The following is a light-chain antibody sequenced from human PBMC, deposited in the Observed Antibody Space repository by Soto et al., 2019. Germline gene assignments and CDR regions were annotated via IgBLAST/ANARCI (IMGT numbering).Light chain of an antibody. CDR2: EVT. CDR3: SSYTSSSTRV. V-gene: IGLV2-14*01. Sequence: QSALTQPASVSGSPGQSITISCTGTSSDVGGYNSVSWYQQHPGKAPQLVIYEVTNRPSGISNRFSVSKSGNTASLTISGLQAEDEADYYCSSYTSSSTRVFGTGTKVTVL. CDR1: SSDVGGYNS. J-gene: IGLJ1*01.